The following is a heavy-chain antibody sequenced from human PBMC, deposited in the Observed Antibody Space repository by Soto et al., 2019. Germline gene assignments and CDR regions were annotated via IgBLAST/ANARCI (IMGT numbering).Heavy chain of an antibody. CDR2: IYYSGST. J-gene: IGHJ4*02. CDR1: CGSISSGDYY. Sequence: PSETLSLTCTFSCGSISSGDYYWSWIRQPPGKGLEWIGYIYYSGSTYYNPSLKSRVTISVDTSKNQFSLKLSSVTAADTAVYYCARGVYYYDSSGYYVDYWGQGTLVTVSS. V-gene: IGHV4-30-4*01. CDR3: ARGVYYYDSSGYYVDY. D-gene: IGHD3-22*01.